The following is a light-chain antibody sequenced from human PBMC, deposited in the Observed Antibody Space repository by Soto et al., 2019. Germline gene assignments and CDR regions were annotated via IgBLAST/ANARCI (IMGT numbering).Light chain of an antibody. CDR1: QDVGKW. V-gene: IGKV1-12*01. CDR3: QQLNSYPWT. CDR2: GAS. J-gene: IGKJ1*01. Sequence: DIQMTQSPPSVSASVGDRVTITCRASQDVGKWLAWYQQKPGKAPTLLIHGASSLQSGVPSRFSGSGSGTEFTLTISSLQPEDFATYYCQQLNSYPWTFGQGTKVDI.